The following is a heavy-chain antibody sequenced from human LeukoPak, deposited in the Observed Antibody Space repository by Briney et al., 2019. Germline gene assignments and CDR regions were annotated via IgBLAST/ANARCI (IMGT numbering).Heavy chain of an antibody. CDR1: GYTFTSYG. J-gene: IGHJ4*02. CDR3: ARDVDSSGYKARARFDY. V-gene: IGHV1-18*01. CDR2: ISAYNGNT. Sequence: ASVKVSCKASGYTFTSYGISWVRQAPGQGLEWMGWISAYNGNTNYAQKLQGRVTMTTDTSTSTAYMELRSLRSDDTAVYYCARDVDSSGYKARARFDYWGQGTLVTVS. D-gene: IGHD3-22*01.